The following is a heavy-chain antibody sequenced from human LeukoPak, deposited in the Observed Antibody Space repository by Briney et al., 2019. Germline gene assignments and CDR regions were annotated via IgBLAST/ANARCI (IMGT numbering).Heavy chain of an antibody. CDR2: INHSGST. J-gene: IGHJ4*02. Sequence: SETLSLTCTVSGYSISTGYYWNWIRQPPGKGLEWIGEINHSGSTNYNPSLKSRVTISLDTSRNHFSLNLSSVTAADTAVYYCARGLNYDSSGYYGYYFDYWGQGTLVTVSS. D-gene: IGHD3-22*01. CDR3: ARGLNYDSSGYYGYYFDY. CDR1: GYSISTGYY. V-gene: IGHV4-34*01.